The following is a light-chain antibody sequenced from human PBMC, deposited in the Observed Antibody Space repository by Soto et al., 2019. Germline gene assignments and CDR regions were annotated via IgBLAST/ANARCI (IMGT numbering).Light chain of an antibody. V-gene: IGKV1-5*03. Sequence: DIQMTQSPSTLSASVGDRVTLPSRASQSISSWLAWYQQKPGKAPKLLIYKASSLESGVPSRFSGSGSGTEFTLTISSLQPDDFATYYCQQYNSYAWTFGQGIKVDIK. J-gene: IGKJ1*01. CDR3: QQYNSYAWT. CDR1: QSISSW. CDR2: KAS.